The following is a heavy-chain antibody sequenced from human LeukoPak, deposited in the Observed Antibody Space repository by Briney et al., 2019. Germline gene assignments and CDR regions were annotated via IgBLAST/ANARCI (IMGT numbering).Heavy chain of an antibody. V-gene: IGHV3-23*01. D-gene: IGHD3-10*01. CDR1: GFTLNSYG. CDR2: VSGGGGTT. CDR3: AARSGRAPIYFDY. Sequence: GGSLRLSCAVSGFTLNSYGMGWVRQAPGRGLEWVSGVSGGGGTTYYADSVKGRFTISRDSSKNTLYLQMNSLRADDTAIYYCAARSGRAPIYFDYWGQGTLVTVSS. J-gene: IGHJ4*02.